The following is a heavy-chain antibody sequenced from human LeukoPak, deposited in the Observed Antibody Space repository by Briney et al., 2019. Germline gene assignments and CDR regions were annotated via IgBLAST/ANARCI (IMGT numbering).Heavy chain of an antibody. V-gene: IGHV1-69*05. D-gene: IGHD5-12*01. CDR3: AMRYSGYDNPHQTDFDY. J-gene: IGHJ4*02. Sequence: ASVKVSCKASGYTFTSYGISWVRQAPGQGLEWMGGIIPIFGTANYAQKFQGRVTITTDESTSTAYMELSSLRSEDTAVYYCAMRYSGYDNPHQTDFDYWGQGTLVTVSS. CDR2: IIPIFGTA. CDR1: GYTFTSYG.